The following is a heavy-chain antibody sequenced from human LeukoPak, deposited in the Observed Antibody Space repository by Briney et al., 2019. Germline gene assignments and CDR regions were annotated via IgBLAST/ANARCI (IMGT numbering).Heavy chain of an antibody. D-gene: IGHD4-11*01. V-gene: IGHV3-23*01. CDR3: AKDLPPTVTTTSYYFDY. J-gene: IGHJ4*02. Sequence: PGGSLRLSCAASGFIFSSYAMTWVRQAPGKGLEWVSSISDSGHTTYYADSVKGRFTISRDNSKNTLYLQMSSLRAEDTAVYYCAKDLPPTVTTTSYYFDYWGQGTLVTVSS. CDR2: ISDSGHTT. CDR1: GFIFSSYA.